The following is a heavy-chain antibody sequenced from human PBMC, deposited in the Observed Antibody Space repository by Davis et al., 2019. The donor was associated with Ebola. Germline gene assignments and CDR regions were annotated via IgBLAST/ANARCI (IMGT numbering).Heavy chain of an antibody. CDR1: GGSFSGYY. Sequence: MPSETLSLTCAVYGGSFSGYYWSWIRQPPGKGLEWIGEINHSGSTNYNPSLKSRVTMSVDTSKNQFSLKLSSVTAADTAVYYCARGLTYYYDSSGYYWGQGTLVTVSS. CDR2: INHSGST. D-gene: IGHD3-22*01. J-gene: IGHJ4*02. V-gene: IGHV4-34*01. CDR3: ARGLTYYYDSSGYY.